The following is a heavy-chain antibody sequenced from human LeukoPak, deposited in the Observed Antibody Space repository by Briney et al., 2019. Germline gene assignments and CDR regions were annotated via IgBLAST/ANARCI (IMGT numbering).Heavy chain of an antibody. CDR1: GYTFTSYG. V-gene: IGHV1-18*01. D-gene: IGHD6-13*01. Sequence: ASVKVSCKTSGYTFTSYGVSWVRQAPGQGPEWMGWISTYNGNTNYAQNFQGRATMTTDTSTSTAYMEVRSLRSDDTAVYYCARDLTIAAAGTYGYWGQGTLVAVSS. J-gene: IGHJ4*02. CDR3: ARDLTIAAAGTYGY. CDR2: ISTYNGNT.